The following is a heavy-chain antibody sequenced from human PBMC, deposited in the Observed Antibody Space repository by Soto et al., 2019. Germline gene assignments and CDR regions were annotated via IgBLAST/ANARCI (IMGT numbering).Heavy chain of an antibody. Sequence: SQTLSLTCAISGDSVSSNSAAWNWIRQSPSRGLEWLGRTYYRSKWFYDYGLSVRGRITINPDTPKNQFSLQLSSVTPEDSAVYYCARGVQASGMGYWGQGILVTSPQ. D-gene: IGHD6-13*01. CDR3: ARGVQASGMGY. J-gene: IGHJ4*02. CDR2: TYYRSKWFY. CDR1: GDSVSSNSAA. V-gene: IGHV6-1*01.